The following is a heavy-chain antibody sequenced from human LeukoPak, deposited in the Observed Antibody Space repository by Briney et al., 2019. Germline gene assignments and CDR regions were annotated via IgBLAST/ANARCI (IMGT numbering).Heavy chain of an antibody. CDR3: ARQGYTVSYYFLDF. CDR1: GDFIRSYW. Sequence: SETLSLTCDVSGDFIRSYWWGWVRQPAGKGLEWIGRIYATGSTKFNPSLKSRLTMSMDTSTNRISLNLTSVTAADTAIYFCARQGYTVSYYFLDFWSQGMLVTVSS. D-gene: IGHD1-26*01. V-gene: IGHV4-4*07. CDR2: IYATGST. J-gene: IGHJ4*02.